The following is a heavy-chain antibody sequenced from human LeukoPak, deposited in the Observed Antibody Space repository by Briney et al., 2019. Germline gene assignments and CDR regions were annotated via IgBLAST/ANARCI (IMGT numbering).Heavy chain of an antibody. CDR3: ARGIGSGYFDYFDY. J-gene: IGHJ4*02. CDR2: INSDGNTR. Sequence: GGSLRLSCTASGFTFSTYWMHWVRQAPGKGLVWVSRINSDGNTRSYADSVKGRFSISRDNANNMLYLQMNSLRAEDTAVYYCARGIGSGYFDYFDYWGQGTLVTVSS. D-gene: IGHD3-22*01. V-gene: IGHV3-74*01. CDR1: GFTFSTYW.